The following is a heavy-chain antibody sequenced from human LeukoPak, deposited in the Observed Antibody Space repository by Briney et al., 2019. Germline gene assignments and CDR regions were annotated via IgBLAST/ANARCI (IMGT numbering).Heavy chain of an antibody. J-gene: IGHJ3*02. CDR3: ARGPVTRFEI. D-gene: IGHD4-17*01. V-gene: IGHV3-53*01. Sequence: GGSLRLSCAASGFIVSSNYMSWVRRAPGKGLEWVSVIYSGGNTYYADSVKGRFTISRDNSNNTLYLQMNSLRAEDTAVYYCARGPVTRFEIWGQGTMVTVSS. CDR1: GFIVSSNY. CDR2: IYSGGNT.